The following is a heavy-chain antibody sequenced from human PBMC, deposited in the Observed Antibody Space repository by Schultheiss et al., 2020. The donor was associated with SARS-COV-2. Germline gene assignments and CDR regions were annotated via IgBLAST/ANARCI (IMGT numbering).Heavy chain of an antibody. V-gene: IGHV6-1*01. CDR3: ARSPPNYYESSGYYAFDY. CDR1: GDSVSSNSAA. Sequence: SQTLSLTCAISGDSVSSNSAAWNWIRQSPSRGLEWLGRTYYRSKWYNDYAVSVKSRITINPDTSKNQFSLQLNSVTPDDTAVYYCARSPPNYYESSGYYAFDYWGQGTLVTVSS. J-gene: IGHJ4*02. D-gene: IGHD3-22*01. CDR2: TYYRSKWYN.